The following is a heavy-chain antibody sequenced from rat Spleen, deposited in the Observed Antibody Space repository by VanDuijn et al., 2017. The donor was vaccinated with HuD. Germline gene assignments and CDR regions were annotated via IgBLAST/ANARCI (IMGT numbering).Heavy chain of an antibody. Sequence: EVQLQESGPGLVKPSQSLSLTCSVTGHSITSTYRWNWIRKFPGNKLEWMGYINSAGTTVYNPSLKSRISITRDTTRNQFFLQVNSVTTEDTATYYCARSDGTHYYLPFPYWGQVTLVTVSS. D-gene: IGHD1-12*02. CDR2: INSAGTT. J-gene: IGHJ3*01. CDR3: ARSDGTHYYLPFPY. V-gene: IGHV3-3*01. CDR1: GHSITSTYR.